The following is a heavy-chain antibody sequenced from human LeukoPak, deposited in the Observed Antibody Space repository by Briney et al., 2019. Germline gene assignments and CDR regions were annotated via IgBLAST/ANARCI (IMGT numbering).Heavy chain of an antibody. Sequence: SVKVSCKASGGTFSSYAISWVRQAPGQGLEWMGGIIPIFGTANYAQKFQGRVTITADESTSTAYMELSSLRSEDTAVYYCARERYYDSSGLLDYWGQGTLVTVSS. J-gene: IGHJ4*02. D-gene: IGHD3-22*01. CDR2: IIPIFGTA. CDR3: ARERYYDSSGLLDY. V-gene: IGHV1-69*01. CDR1: GGTFSSYA.